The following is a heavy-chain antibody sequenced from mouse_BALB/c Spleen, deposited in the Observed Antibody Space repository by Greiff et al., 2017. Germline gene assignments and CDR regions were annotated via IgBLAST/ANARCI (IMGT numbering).Heavy chain of an antibody. CDR2: ISSGSSTI. Sequence: EVQLQQSGGGLVQPGGSRKLSCAASGFTFSSFGMHWVRQAPEKGLEWVAYISSGSSTIYYADTVKGRFTISRDNPKNTLFLQMTSLRSEDTAMYYCARWGYYGSSHNYYAMDYWGQGTSVTVSS. CDR1: GFTFSSFG. D-gene: IGHD1-1*01. V-gene: IGHV5-17*02. J-gene: IGHJ4*01. CDR3: ARWGYYGSSHNYYAMDY.